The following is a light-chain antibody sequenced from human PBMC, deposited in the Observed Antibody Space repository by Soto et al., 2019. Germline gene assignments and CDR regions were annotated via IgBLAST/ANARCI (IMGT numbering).Light chain of an antibody. CDR1: SSDIGDYDY. V-gene: IGLV2-14*01. Sequence: QSALTQPASVSGSPGQSSTISCTGTSSDIGDYDYVSWYQQRPGRAPKLMIYEVRYRPSGVSNRFSGSKSGNTASLTISGLQAEDEADYYCCSYTRTSNHYFFGSGTKVTVL. CDR3: CSYTRTSNHYF. J-gene: IGLJ1*01. CDR2: EVR.